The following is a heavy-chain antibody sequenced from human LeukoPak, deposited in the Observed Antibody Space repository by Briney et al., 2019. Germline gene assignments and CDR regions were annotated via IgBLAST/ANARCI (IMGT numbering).Heavy chain of an antibody. D-gene: IGHD2-21*02. CDR1: GYTFTGYY. V-gene: IGHV1-2*04. CDR3: AREYCGGDCYPPPWGYYGMDV. J-gene: IGHJ6*02. Sequence: ASVKVSCKASGYTFTGYYMHWVRQAPGQGLEWMGWINPNSGGTNYAQKFQGWVTMTRDTSISTAYMELSRLRSDDTAVYYCAREYCGGDCYPPPWGYYGMDVWGQGTTVTVSS. CDR2: INPNSGGT.